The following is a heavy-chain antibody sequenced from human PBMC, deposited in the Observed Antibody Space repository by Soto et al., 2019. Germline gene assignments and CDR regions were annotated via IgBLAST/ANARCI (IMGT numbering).Heavy chain of an antibody. V-gene: IGHV6-1*01. CDR2: TYYRSQWYS. CDR3: ARHEQREADPFDY. CDR1: GATVSSNIAT. J-gene: IGHJ4*02. D-gene: IGHD6-19*01. Sequence: SQTLSLTCAISGATVSSNIATWNCIRQSPSRGLEWLGRTYYRSQWYSDYALSVKSRITINPDTTKNQFSLHLNSVTPEDTAVYHCARHEQREADPFDYWGQGTMVTVSS.